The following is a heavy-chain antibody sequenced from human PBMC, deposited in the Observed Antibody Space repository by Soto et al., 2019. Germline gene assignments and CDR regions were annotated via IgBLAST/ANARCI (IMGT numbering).Heavy chain of an antibody. D-gene: IGHD3-10*01. CDR3: AKYGSGRYFDY. J-gene: IGHJ4*02. Sequence: GGSLRLSCAASGFTFSSYYMHWVRQATGKGLEWVSAIGTAGDTYYPGSVKGRFTISRENAKNSLYLQMNSLRAEDTAVFYCAKYGSGRYFDYWGQGTLVTVSS. CDR2: IGTAGDT. CDR1: GFTFSSYY. V-gene: IGHV3-13*01.